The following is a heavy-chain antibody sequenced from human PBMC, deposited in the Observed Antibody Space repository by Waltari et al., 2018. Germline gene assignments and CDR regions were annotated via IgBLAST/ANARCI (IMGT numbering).Heavy chain of an antibody. J-gene: IGHJ6*03. CDR3: ARRAAITAAGPTYYMDV. D-gene: IGHD6-13*01. Sequence: QVQLQESGPGLVKPSETLSLTCAVSGYSISSGYYWGWIRQPPGKGLEWIGNIYHSGDTGYNPSRKSRVTIAVDTSKNQFSLKLSSVTAADTAVYYCARRAAITAAGPTYYMDVWGKGTTVTVSS. CDR1: GYSISSGYY. CDR2: IYHSGDT. V-gene: IGHV4-38-2*01.